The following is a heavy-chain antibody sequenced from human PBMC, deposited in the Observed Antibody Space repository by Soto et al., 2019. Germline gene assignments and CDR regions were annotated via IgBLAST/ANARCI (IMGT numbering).Heavy chain of an antibody. J-gene: IGHJ6*03. CDR1: GGSISSYY. Sequence: PSETLSLTCTVSGGSISSYYWSWIRQPPGKGLEWIGYIYYSGSTNYNPSLKSRVTISVDTSKNQFSLKLSSVTAADTAVYYCGRLPVDYTLRYYYYYYMDVWGKGTTVTVSS. V-gene: IGHV4-59*08. D-gene: IGHD4-4*01. CDR3: GRLPVDYTLRYYYYYYMDV. CDR2: IYYSGST.